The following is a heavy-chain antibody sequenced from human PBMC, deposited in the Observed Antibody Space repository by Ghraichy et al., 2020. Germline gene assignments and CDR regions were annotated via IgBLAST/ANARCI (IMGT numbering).Heavy chain of an antibody. CDR3: ARDYAADV. V-gene: IGHV3-11*06. Sequence: LSLTCAASGFTFRDYYMSWVRQAPGKGLEWVAYIRGDSTYTNYADSVRGRFTISRDNAKNSLFLEMNSLSVEDTGVYFCARDYAADVWGRGTLVTVSS. J-gene: IGHJ2*01. CDR1: GFTFRDYY. D-gene: IGHD3-16*01. CDR2: IRGDSTYT.